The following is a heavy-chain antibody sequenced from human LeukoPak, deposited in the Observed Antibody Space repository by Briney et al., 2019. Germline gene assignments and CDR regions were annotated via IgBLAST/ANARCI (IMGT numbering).Heavy chain of an antibody. D-gene: IGHD3-10*01. CDR2: TSYDGSNR. CDR3: AKDLSPDPLWPKPDY. CDR1: GFTFSRYG. V-gene: IGHV3-30*18. Sequence: PRRSLRLSCAASGFTFSRYGMHWVRQAPDKGLEWVAVTSYDGSNRYYADSVKGRFTISRDNSKNTLYLQMNSLRAEDTAVYFCAKDLSPDPLWPKPDYWGQGTLVTVSS. J-gene: IGHJ4*02.